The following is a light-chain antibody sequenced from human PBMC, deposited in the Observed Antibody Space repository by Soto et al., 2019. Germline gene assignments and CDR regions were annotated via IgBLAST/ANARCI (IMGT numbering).Light chain of an antibody. Sequence: QSALTQPPSASGSFGQSVTISCTGTSSDVGGYNYVSWYQQHPGKAPKLMIYEVSKRPSGVPDRFSGSKSGNTASLTVSGLRADDEADYYCSSYSGTNYHYVFGTGTKLTVL. V-gene: IGLV2-8*01. J-gene: IGLJ1*01. CDR1: SSDVGGYNY. CDR3: SSYSGTNYHYV. CDR2: EVS.